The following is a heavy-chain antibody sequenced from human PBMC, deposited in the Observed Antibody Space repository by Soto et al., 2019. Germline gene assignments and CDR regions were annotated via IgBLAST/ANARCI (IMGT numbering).Heavy chain of an antibody. Sequence: EVQLVESGGGLVQPDRPLRLSCEASGFNFENYAMHWVRQVPGKGLEWVSAISWNSGQLDYADSVRGRFTISRDNGKNSLYLEMNSLRPDDTALYFCAKDKSTREYSYYRYMDVWGMWTTVIVSS. CDR2: ISWNSGQL. J-gene: IGHJ6*03. CDR1: GFNFENYA. CDR3: AKDKSTREYSYYRYMDV. V-gene: IGHV3-9*01.